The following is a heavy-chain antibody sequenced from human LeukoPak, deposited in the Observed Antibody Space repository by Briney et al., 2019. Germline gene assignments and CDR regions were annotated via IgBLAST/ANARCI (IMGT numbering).Heavy chain of an antibody. Sequence: SETLSLTCTVSGGSISSYYWSWIRQPPGKGLEWIGYIYYSGSTNYNPSLKSRVTISVDKSKNQFSLKLSSVTAADTAVYYCARDLSGSSLGGFDYWGQGTLVTVSS. CDR3: ARDLSGSSLGGFDY. CDR2: IYYSGST. CDR1: GGSISSYY. V-gene: IGHV4-59*12. D-gene: IGHD6-13*01. J-gene: IGHJ4*02.